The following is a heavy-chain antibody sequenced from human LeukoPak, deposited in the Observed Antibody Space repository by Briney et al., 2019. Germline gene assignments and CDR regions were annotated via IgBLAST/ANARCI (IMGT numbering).Heavy chain of an antibody. V-gene: IGHV3-30*02. Sequence: GGTLSLSCAASGFTFSSFGMHWVRQAPGKGLEWMTYIRYDGSTKYYADSVKGRFTISRDNSKDTLYLQMNSLRPEDTAVYYCAKMGYSSGWAWGQGTLVTVSS. D-gene: IGHD6-19*01. CDR3: AKMGYSSGWA. J-gene: IGHJ5*02. CDR2: IRYDGSTK. CDR1: GFTFSSFG.